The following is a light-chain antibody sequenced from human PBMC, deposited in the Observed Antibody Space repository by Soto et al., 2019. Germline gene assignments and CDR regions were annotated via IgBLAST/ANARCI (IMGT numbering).Light chain of an antibody. CDR1: HIVSGSA. V-gene: IGKV3-20*01. CDR3: QEHDFSEGYT. J-gene: IGKJ2*01. CDR2: GAS. Sequence: VLTKSPGTLSLSPGERVTLSWRASHIVSGSALAWYQQRPVQAPRLLIFGASNRATGMPDRFSGGGSGTDFTLTISRLEPEDFAVYYCQEHDFSEGYTFGQGTKLEIK.